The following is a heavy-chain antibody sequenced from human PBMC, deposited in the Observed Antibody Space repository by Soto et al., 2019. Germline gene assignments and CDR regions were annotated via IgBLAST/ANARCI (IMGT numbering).Heavy chain of an antibody. CDR2: ISGGDGDT. J-gene: IGHJ2*01. V-gene: IGHV3-23*01. CDR1: GFTFTNYA. CDR3: AKDRFTSTVRKYWFFDL. D-gene: IGHD3-10*01. Sequence: EVQLLESGGGLVKPGGSLRLSCAASGFTFTNYAMTWVRQAPGKGLEWVSSISGGDGDTSYADSVKGRFTISRVNSENTMFLQMNSLRPDDTAVYYCAKDRFTSTVRKYWFFDLWGRGTLVTVSS.